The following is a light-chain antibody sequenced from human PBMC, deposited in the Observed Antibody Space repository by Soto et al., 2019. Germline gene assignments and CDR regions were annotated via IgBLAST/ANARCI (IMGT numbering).Light chain of an antibody. V-gene: IGKV3-20*01. Sequence: DIVLTQSPATLSLSPGERATLSCRASQSVSSYLAWYQQKPGQAPRLLIYGASSRATGIPDRFSGSGSGTDFTLTINRLEPEDFAVYYCQQYDSSPRTFGQGTKVDI. J-gene: IGKJ1*01. CDR3: QQYDSSPRT. CDR1: QSVSSY. CDR2: GAS.